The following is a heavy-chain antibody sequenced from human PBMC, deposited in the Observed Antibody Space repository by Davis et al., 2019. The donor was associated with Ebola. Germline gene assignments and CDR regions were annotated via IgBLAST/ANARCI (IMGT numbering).Heavy chain of an antibody. CDR1: GGSFSGYY. Sequence: SETLSLTCAVYGGSFSGYYWSWIRQPPGTGLEWTGVINHRGSTNYNPSLKSRVTISVDTSKNQFSLKLSSVTAADTAVYYCARVLYYYDSSGYYGYWGQGTLVTVSS. J-gene: IGHJ4*02. CDR2: INHRGST. D-gene: IGHD3-22*01. V-gene: IGHV4-34*01. CDR3: ARVLYYYDSSGYYGY.